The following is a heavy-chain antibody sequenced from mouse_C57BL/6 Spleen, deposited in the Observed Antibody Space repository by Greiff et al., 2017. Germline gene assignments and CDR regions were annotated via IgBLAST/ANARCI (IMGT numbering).Heavy chain of an antibody. CDR3: AHYYSNYAFDY. CDR2: INPSSGYT. CDR1: GYTFTSYW. D-gene: IGHD2-5*01. J-gene: IGHJ2*01. Sequence: VQLQQSGAELAKPGASVKLSCKASGYTFTSYWMHWVKQRPGQGLEWIGYINPSSGYTKSNQKFKDKATLTADKSSSTAYMQLSSLTYESSAVYYGAHYYSNYAFDYWGQGTTLTVSS. V-gene: IGHV1-7*01.